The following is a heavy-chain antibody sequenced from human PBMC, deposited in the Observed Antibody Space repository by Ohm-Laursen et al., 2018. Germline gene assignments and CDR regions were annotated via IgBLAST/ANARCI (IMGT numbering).Heavy chain of an antibody. D-gene: IGHD4-17*01. CDR1: GGSISSYY. CDR3: ARSSGDYKFDP. Sequence: SQTLSLTCTVSGGSISSYYWSWIRQHPGKGLEWIGYIYYSGSTYYNPSLKSLVTISVDTSKNQFSLKLSSVTAADTAVYYCARSSGDYKFDPWGQGTLVTVSS. J-gene: IGHJ5*02. V-gene: IGHV4-31*01. CDR2: IYYSGST.